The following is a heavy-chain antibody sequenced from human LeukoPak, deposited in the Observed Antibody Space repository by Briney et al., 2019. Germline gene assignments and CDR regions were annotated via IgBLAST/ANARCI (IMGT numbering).Heavy chain of an antibody. J-gene: IGHJ6*03. CDR1: GGSFSNYY. V-gene: IGHV4-34*01. CDR3: ARRWNYGRNYYIDV. Sequence: ASETLSLTCAVYGGSFSNYYWSWIRQTPGKGMEWIGEINDSGRTNYNPSLMSRVTVSVDTSKNQFSLRLTSVTATDTAVYYCARRWNYGRNYYIDVWGKGAAVSV. D-gene: IGHD1-7*01. CDR2: INDSGRT.